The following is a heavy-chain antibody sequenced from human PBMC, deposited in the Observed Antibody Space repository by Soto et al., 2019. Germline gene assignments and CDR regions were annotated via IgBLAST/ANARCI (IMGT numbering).Heavy chain of an antibody. V-gene: IGHV4-30-4*01. J-gene: IGHJ4*02. D-gene: IGHD3-3*01. Sequence: QVQLQESGPGLVKPSQTLSLTCTVSGGSISSGDYYWSWIRQPPGKGLEWIGYIYYSGSTYYNPSLKSRVTISVDTSKNQFSLKLSSVTAADTAVYYCARDHYDFWIGYSRYFDYWGQGTLVTVSS. CDR3: ARDHYDFWIGYSRYFDY. CDR1: GGSISSGDYY. CDR2: IYYSGST.